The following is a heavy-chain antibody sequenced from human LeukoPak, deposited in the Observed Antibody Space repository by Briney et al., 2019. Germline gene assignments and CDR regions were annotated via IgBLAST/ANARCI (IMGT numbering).Heavy chain of an antibody. Sequence: ASVKVSCKASGYTFTSYGISWVRQAPGQGLEWMGWISAYNGNTNYAQKLQGRVTMTTDTSTSTAYMELRSLRSDDTAVYYCTRDRVLHSMAQDAFDIWGQGTMVTVSS. CDR2: ISAYNGNT. D-gene: IGHD2/OR15-2a*01. J-gene: IGHJ3*02. CDR1: GYTFTSYG. V-gene: IGHV1-18*01. CDR3: TRDRVLHSMAQDAFDI.